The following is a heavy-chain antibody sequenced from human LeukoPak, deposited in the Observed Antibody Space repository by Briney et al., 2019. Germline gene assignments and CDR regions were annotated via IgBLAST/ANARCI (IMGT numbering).Heavy chain of an antibody. J-gene: IGHJ5*02. CDR3: ARRSGSHYWNWFDP. CDR2: MNPNSGNT. V-gene: IGHV1-8*03. CDR1: GYTFTSYD. D-gene: IGHD1-26*01. Sequence: GASVKVSCKASGYTFTSYDINWVRQATGQGLEWMGWMNPNSGNTGYAQKFQGRVTITRNTSISTAYMELSSLRSEDTAVYYCARRSGSHYWNWFDPWGQGTLVTVSS.